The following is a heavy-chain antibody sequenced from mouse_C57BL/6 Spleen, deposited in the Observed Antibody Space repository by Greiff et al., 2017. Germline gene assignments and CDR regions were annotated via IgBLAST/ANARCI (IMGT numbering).Heavy chain of an antibody. CDR3: ARDSPPDV. Sequence: VQLQQSGPELVKPGASVKISCKASGYTFTDYYMNWVKQSHGKSLEWIGDINPNNGGTSYNQKFKGKATLTVDKSSSTAYMELRSLTSEDSAVYYCARDSPPDVWGTGTTVTVSS. CDR2: INPNNGGT. V-gene: IGHV1-26*01. CDR1: GYTFTDYY. J-gene: IGHJ1*03.